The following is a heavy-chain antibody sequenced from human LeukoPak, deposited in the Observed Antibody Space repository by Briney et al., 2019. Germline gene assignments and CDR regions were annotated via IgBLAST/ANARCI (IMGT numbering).Heavy chain of an antibody. J-gene: IGHJ4*02. CDR2: ISKSGSDR. Sequence: GGSLRLSCAVSGFSVSSYEMNWVRQAPGKGLEGVSYISKSGSDRYYADPVKGRFTMSRDNAKNSLYLQMNSLRVDDTAVYYCARVGRSTVGGYWGQGTLVTVSS. D-gene: IGHD4-23*01. V-gene: IGHV3-48*03. CDR1: GFSVSSYE. CDR3: ARVGRSTVGGY.